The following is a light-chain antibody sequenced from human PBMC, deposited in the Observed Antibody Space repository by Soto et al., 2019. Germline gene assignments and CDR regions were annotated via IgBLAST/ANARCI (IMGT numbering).Light chain of an antibody. CDR1: QIISSTY. Sequence: DIVLTQSPGTLSLSPGEIATLSCRASQIISSTYLGWYQQKPGQAPRLLIYGASSRATGIPDRFSGSGSGTDFTLTISRLEPEDCAVYYCQHYGTSLYTFGQGTKLEIK. J-gene: IGKJ2*01. CDR2: GAS. V-gene: IGKV3-20*01. CDR3: QHYGTSLYT.